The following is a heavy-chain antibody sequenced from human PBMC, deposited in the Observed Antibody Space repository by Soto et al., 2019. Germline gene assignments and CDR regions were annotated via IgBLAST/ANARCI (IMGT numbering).Heavy chain of an antibody. CDR1: GFTFSDYY. V-gene: IGHV3-11*01. CDR3: ATAISSYSGGSCYDNDAFDI. J-gene: IGHJ3*02. CDR2: ISSSGSTI. Sequence: QVQLVESGGGLVKPGGSLRLSCAASGFTFSDYYMSWIRQAPGKGLEWVSYISSSGSTIYYADSVKGRFTISRDNAKNSLYLQMNSLRGEDTAVYYCATAISSYSGGSCYDNDAFDIWGQGTMVTVSS. D-gene: IGHD2-15*01.